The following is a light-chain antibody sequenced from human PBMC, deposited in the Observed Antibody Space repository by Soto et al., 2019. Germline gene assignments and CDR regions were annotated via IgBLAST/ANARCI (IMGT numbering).Light chain of an antibody. CDR3: AAWDDSLSGVV. Sequence: QSVLTQPPSASGTPGQRVTIACSGSSSNIGSTTVKWYQQLPGTAPKLLIYNNNQRPSGVPDRFSGSKSGTSASLAISGRQSEDEADDYCAAWDDSLSGVVFGGGTKLTVL. J-gene: IGLJ3*02. CDR1: SSNIGSTT. V-gene: IGLV1-44*01. CDR2: NNN.